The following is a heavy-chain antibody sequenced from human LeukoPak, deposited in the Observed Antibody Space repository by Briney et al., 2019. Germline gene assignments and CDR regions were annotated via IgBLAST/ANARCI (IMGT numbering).Heavy chain of an antibody. J-gene: IGHJ3*02. V-gene: IGHV1-69*04. Sequence: GASVKVSCKASGGTFSSYAISWVRQAPGQGLEWMGRIIPILGIANYAQKFQGRVTITADESTSTAYMELSSLRSEDTAVYYCARGRPRGAFDIWGQGTMVTVSS. D-gene: IGHD3-10*01. CDR3: ARGRPRGAFDI. CDR1: GGTFSSYA. CDR2: IIPILGIA.